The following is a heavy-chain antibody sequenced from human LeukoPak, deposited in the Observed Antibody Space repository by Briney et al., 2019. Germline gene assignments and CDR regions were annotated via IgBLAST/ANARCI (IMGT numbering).Heavy chain of an antibody. CDR3: ARVRPYSSGWNFDY. J-gene: IGHJ4*02. Sequence: ASVKVSFKASEYTFTGYYIHWVRQAPGPGLEWMGLINPNSGGTNYAQKFQGRVTMTRDTSISTAYMELSRLKSDDTAVYYCARVRPYSSGWNFDYWGQGTLLTVSS. V-gene: IGHV1-2*02. D-gene: IGHD6-19*01. CDR1: EYTFTGYY. CDR2: INPNSGGT.